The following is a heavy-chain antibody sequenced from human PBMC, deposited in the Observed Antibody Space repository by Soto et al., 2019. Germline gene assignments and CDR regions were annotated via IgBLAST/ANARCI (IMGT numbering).Heavy chain of an antibody. CDR3: ARGVITFRGVIVNDYYFDY. CDR1: SGSISSSNW. CDR2: IYHSGST. Sequence: QVQLQESGPGLVKPSGTLSLTCAVSSGSISSSNWWSWVRQPPGKGLEWIGEIYHSGSTNYNPSLKSRVTISVDKSKNQFSLKLSSVTAADTAVYYCARGVITFRGVIVNDYYFDYWGQGTLVTVSS. J-gene: IGHJ4*02. D-gene: IGHD3-16*02. V-gene: IGHV4-4*02.